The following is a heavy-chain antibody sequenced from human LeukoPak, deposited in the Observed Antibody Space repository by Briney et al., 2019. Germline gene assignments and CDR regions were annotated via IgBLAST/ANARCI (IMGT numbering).Heavy chain of an antibody. CDR2: ISSSGSTI. CDR1: GFTFSSYE. Sequence: GGSLRLSCAASGFTFSSYEMNWVRQAPGKGLEWLSYISSSGSTIYYADSVKGRFTISRDNAKNSLYLQMNSLRAEDTAVYYCARAGYCSGGSCYSAGVNAFDIWGQGTMVTVSS. D-gene: IGHD2-15*01. CDR3: ARAGYCSGGSCYSAGVNAFDI. J-gene: IGHJ3*02. V-gene: IGHV3-48*03.